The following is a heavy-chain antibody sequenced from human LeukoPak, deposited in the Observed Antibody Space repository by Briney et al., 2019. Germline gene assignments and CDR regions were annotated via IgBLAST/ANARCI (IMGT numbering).Heavy chain of an antibody. Sequence: GGSLRLSCAASEFTFSSYAMSWVRQAPGKGLEWVSVISGSGTNTYYADSVKGRFTISRDNAKNSLYLQMNSLRAEDTAVYYCARKARVPADYYMDVWGKGTTVTVSS. V-gene: IGHV3-23*01. D-gene: IGHD2-2*01. CDR2: ISGSGTNT. CDR1: EFTFSSYA. J-gene: IGHJ6*03. CDR3: ARKARVPADYYMDV.